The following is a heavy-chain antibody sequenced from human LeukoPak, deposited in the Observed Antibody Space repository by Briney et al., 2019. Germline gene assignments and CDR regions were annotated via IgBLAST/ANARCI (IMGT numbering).Heavy chain of an antibody. J-gene: IGHJ5*01. CDR3: ARDIASCTDTTCYDIRFDS. CDR2: INRDGSST. D-gene: IGHD2-8*02. V-gene: IGHV3-74*01. Sequence: PGGSLRLSCAASGVIFSNYWMHWVRQTPGKGLVWVSRINRDGSSTSYADSVKGRFTISRDNAKNTLYLQMNSLRAEDTAVYYCARDIASCTDTTCYDIRFDSWGQGTLVTVSS. CDR1: GVIFSNYW.